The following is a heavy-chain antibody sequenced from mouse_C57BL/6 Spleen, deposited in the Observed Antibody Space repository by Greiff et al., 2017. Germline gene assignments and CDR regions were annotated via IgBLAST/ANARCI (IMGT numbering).Heavy chain of an antibody. CDR3: ARWATGGDFDN. Sequence: QVQLQQSGPELVKPGASVKISCKASGYAFSSSWMNWVKQRPGKGLEWIGRIYPGDGDTNYNGKFKGKATLTADKSSSTAYMQLSSLTSEDSAVYFCARWATGGDFDNWGQGTTLTVSS. CDR2: IYPGDGDT. V-gene: IGHV1-82*01. D-gene: IGHD3-1*01. J-gene: IGHJ2*01. CDR1: GYAFSSSW.